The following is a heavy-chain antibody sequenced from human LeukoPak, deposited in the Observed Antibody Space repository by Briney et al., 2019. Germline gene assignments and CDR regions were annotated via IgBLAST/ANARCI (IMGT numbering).Heavy chain of an antibody. J-gene: IGHJ4*02. Sequence: SVKVSCKASGSTFSSYAISWVRQAPGQGPEWMGGIIPIFGKASYAQKFQGRVTITTDESTSTAYMELSSLRSEDTAVYYCARGITGSRRLFDYWGQGTLVTVSS. CDR1: GSTFSSYA. D-gene: IGHD1-20*01. CDR3: ARGITGSRRLFDY. V-gene: IGHV1-69*05. CDR2: IIPIFGKA.